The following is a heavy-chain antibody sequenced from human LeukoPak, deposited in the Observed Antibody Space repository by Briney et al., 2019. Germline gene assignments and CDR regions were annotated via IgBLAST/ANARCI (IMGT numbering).Heavy chain of an antibody. CDR1: GFTFSSYA. Sequence: GGSLILSCAASGFTFSSYAMSWVRHAPGKGLEWVANIKQDGSEKYYVDSVKGRFTISRDNAKNSLYLQMNSLRAEDTAVYYCARGRVMDYWGQGTLVTVSS. CDR3: ARGRVMDY. CDR2: IKQDGSEK. J-gene: IGHJ4*02. V-gene: IGHV3-7*05. D-gene: IGHD3-16*01.